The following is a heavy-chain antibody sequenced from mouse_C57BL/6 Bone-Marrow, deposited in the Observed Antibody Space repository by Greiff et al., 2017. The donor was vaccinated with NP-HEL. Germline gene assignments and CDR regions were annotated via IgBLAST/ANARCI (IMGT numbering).Heavy chain of an antibody. CDR2: IYPRSGNT. CDR3: ARGGGMLPYFDY. V-gene: IGHV1-81*01. Sequence: VKLVESGAELARPGASVKLSCKASGYTFTSYGISWVKQRTGQGLEWIGEIYPRSGNTYYNEKFKGKATLTADKSSSTAYMELRSLTSEDSAVYFCARGGGMLPYFDYWGQGTTLTVSS. CDR1: GYTFTSYG. J-gene: IGHJ2*01. D-gene: IGHD2-12*01.